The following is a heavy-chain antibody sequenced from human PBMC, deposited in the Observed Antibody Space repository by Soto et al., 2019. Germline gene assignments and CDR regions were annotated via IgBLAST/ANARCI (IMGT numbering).Heavy chain of an antibody. CDR2: IIPIFGTA. J-gene: IGHJ6*04. CDR3: ARENEILTGYHFDF. CDR1: GGTLSCYA. Sequence: VSFPASGGTLSCYAIRWVRQAPGQGLEWMGGIIPIFGTANYAQKFQGRVMITADESTSTAYMELSSLRSEDTAVYYCARENEILTGYHFDFWGKGTRGTGAS. D-gene: IGHD3-9*01. V-gene: IGHV1-69*01.